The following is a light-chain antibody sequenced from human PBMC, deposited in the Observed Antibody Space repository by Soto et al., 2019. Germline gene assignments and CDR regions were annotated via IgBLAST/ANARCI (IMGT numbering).Light chain of an antibody. CDR2: NNN. CDR3: AAWDDSLSGHVV. Sequence: QSVLTQPPSASGTPGQRVTISCSGSSSNIGRNTVNWYQQLPGTAPKLLIYNNNQRPSGVPDRFSGSKSGTSASLAISGLQSDDEADYYCAAWDDSLSGHVVFGGGTKLTVL. CDR1: SSNIGRNT. V-gene: IGLV1-44*01. J-gene: IGLJ2*01.